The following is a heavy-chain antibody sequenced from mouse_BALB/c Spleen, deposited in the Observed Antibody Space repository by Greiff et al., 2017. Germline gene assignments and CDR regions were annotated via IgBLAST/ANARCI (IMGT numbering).Heavy chain of an antibody. CDR2: INPSNGRT. J-gene: IGHJ2*01. CDR3: ATGTNFDY. D-gene: IGHD4-1*01. V-gene: IGHV1S81*02. CDR1: GYTFTSYW. Sequence: VQLQQPGAELVKPGASVKLSCKASGYTFTSYWMHWVKQRPGQGLEWIGEINPSNGRTNYNEKFKSKATLTVDKSSSTAYMQLSSLTSEDSAVYYCATGTNFDYWGQGTTLTVSS.